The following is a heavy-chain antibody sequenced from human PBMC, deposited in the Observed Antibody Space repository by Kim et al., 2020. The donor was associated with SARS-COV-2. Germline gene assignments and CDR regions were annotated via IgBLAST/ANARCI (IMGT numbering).Heavy chain of an antibody. J-gene: IGHJ4*02. CDR2: IKSDGSIT. CDR1: GFTFSNYW. V-gene: IGHV3-74*01. D-gene: IGHD6-13*01. Sequence: GGSLRLSCAASGFTFSNYWMHWVRQAPGKGLVWVSRIKSDGSITAYADSVKGRFTISRDNAKNTLYLQMNSLRAEDTAVYYCARLYSSDWYYFDYWGRGTLVTVSS. CDR3: ARLYSSDWYYFDY.